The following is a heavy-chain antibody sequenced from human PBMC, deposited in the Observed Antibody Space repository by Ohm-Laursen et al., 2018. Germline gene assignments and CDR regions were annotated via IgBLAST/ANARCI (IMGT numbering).Heavy chain of an antibody. CDR3: ATWGGYDYVY. D-gene: IGHD5-12*01. J-gene: IGHJ4*02. CDR2: MNPNSGNT. V-gene: IGHV1-8*01. CDR1: GYTFSSHD. Sequence: ASVKVSCKASGYTFSSHDINWVRQATGQGLEWMGWMNPNSGNTGYAQKFQGRVTMTRNTSISTAYLELSSLRSEDTALYYCATWGGYDYVYWGQGTLVTVSS.